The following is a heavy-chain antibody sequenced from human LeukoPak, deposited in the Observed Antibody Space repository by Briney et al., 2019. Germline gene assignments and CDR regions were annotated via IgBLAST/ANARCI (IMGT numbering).Heavy chain of an antibody. CDR3: AREFLYCGGDCSPDY. CDR1: GYTFTGYY. V-gene: IGHV1-2*06. D-gene: IGHD2-21*02. CDR2: INPNSGGT. J-gene: IGHJ4*02. Sequence: GASVKVSCKASGYTFTGYYMHWVRQAPGQGLEWMGRINPNSGGTTYAQKFQGRVTMTRDTSISTAYMELSRLRSDDTAVYYCAREFLYCGGDCSPDYWGQGTLVTVSS.